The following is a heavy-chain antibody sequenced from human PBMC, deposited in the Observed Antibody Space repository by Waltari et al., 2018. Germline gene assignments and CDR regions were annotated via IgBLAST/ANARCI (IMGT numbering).Heavy chain of an antibody. J-gene: IGHJ4*02. D-gene: IGHD2-21*02. CDR2: INPTSGGT. Sequence: QVQLVQSGAEVKKPGASVKVSCKASGYTFTGYYMHWVRQAPGQGLEWMGRINPTSGGTNYAQKFQGRVTMTRDTSISTAYMELSRLRSDDTAVYYCARVRVTPPGFDYWGQGTLVTVSS. CDR3: ARVRVTPPGFDY. CDR1: GYTFTGYY. V-gene: IGHV1-2*06.